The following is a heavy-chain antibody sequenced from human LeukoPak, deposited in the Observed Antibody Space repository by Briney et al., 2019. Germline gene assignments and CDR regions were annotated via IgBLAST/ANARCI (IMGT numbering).Heavy chain of an antibody. V-gene: IGHV3-7*01. CDR2: IKQDGSEK. D-gene: IGHD3-22*01. CDR1: GFTFSSYW. CDR3: ARVGDSSGYLLYFQH. Sequence: GGSLRLSCAASGFTFSSYWMSWVRQAPGKGLEWVANIKQDGSEKYYVDSVKGRFTISRDNAKNSLYLQMNSLRAEDTAVYYCARVGDSSGYLLYFQHWGQGTLVTVSS. J-gene: IGHJ1*01.